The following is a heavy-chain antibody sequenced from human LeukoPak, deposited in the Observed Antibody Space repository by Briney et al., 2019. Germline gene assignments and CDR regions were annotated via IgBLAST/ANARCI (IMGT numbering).Heavy chain of an antibody. D-gene: IGHD3-9*01. CDR3: ARDREGYYDILTGYYGVGAFDI. CDR1: GYTFTVYY. J-gene: IGHJ3*02. CDR2: INPNSGGT. V-gene: IGHV1-2*02. Sequence: GASVTVSFTASGYTFTVYYMHWVRQAPGQGLEWMGWINPNSGGTNYAQKFQGRVTMTRDTSISTAYMELSRLRSDDTAVYYCARDREGYYDILTGYYGVGAFDIWGQGTMVTVSS.